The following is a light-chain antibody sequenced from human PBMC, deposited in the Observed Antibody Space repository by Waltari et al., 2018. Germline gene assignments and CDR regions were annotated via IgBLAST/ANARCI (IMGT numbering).Light chain of an antibody. CDR1: QSISSD. V-gene: IGKV1-39*01. J-gene: IGKJ2*01. CDR3: QQSYSTPFMYT. CDR2: AAS. Sequence: DIQMTQSPSSLSASVGDRVTIPCRASQSISSDLNWYQQKPGKAPKLLIYAASSLQSGVPSRFSGSGSGTDFTLTIVSLQPEDFATYYCQQSYSTPFMYTFGQGTKLEIK.